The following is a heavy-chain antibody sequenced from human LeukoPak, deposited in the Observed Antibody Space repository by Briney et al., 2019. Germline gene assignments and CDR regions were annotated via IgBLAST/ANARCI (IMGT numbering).Heavy chain of an antibody. D-gene: IGHD4-17*01. CDR1: GGTFSSYA. CDR2: IIPIFGTA. V-gene: IGHV1-69*05. J-gene: IGHJ3*02. CDR3: ARMTTVTLNAFDI. Sequence: SVKVSCKASGGTFSSYAISWVRQAPGQGLEWMGRIIPIFGTANYAQKFQGRVTITTDESTSTAYMELSSLGSEDTAVYYCARMTTVTLNAFDIWGQRTMVTVSS.